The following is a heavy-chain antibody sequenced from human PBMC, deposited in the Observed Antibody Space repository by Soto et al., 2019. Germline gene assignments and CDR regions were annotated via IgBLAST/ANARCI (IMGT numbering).Heavy chain of an antibody. Sequence: LLMLSVTCTVVDGSIRTFYWSWILQPPGKGLEWIGYIYYSGTTNYNPSLKSRVTVSVDTSKNQISLNLKSVTAADTAVYYCARGYSASCFDYWGQGALVTVSS. D-gene: IGHD4-4*01. CDR2: IYYSGTT. CDR3: ARGYSASCFDY. CDR1: DGSIRTFY. V-gene: IGHV4-59*01. J-gene: IGHJ4*02.